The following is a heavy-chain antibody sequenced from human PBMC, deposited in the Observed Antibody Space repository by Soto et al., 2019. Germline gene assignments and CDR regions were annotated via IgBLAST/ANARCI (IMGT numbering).Heavy chain of an antibody. D-gene: IGHD5-18*01. CDR1: GGTFSSYA. V-gene: IGHV1-69*12. CDR3: ARALGAQLWLQVPDY. J-gene: IGHJ4*02. CDR2: IIPIFGTA. Sequence: QVQLVQSGAEVKKPGSSVKVSCKASGGTFSSYAISWVRQAPGQGLEWMGVIIPIFGTANYAQKFQGRVTITADESMSTAYMELSSLRSEDTAVYYCARALGAQLWLQVPDYWGQGTLVTVSS.